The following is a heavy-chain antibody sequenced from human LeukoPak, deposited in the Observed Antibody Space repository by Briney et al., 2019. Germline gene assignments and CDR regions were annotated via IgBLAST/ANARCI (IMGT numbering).Heavy chain of an antibody. CDR2: ISGSGDST. CDR1: GFTFSSYA. Sequence: GGPLRLSCAASGFTFSSYAMSWVRQAPGKGLEWVSAISGSGDSTYYAGSVKGRFTSSRDNSKNTLYLQMNSLRAEDTAVYYCSTGGYYDSSGYLDYWGQGTLVSVSS. V-gene: IGHV3-23*01. CDR3: STGGYYDSSGYLDY. D-gene: IGHD3-22*01. J-gene: IGHJ4*02.